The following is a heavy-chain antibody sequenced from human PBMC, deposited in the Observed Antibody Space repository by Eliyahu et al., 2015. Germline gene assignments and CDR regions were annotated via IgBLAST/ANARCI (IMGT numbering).Heavy chain of an antibody. CDR2: IYYSGST. J-gene: IGHJ4*02. V-gene: IGHV4-31*03. CDR3: ARGDWGYGVSGDGFDY. CDR1: GGSISXGGXY. D-gene: IGHD7-27*01. Sequence: QVQLQESGPGLVKPSQXLSLTCTVSGGSISXGGXYWSWXRQHPGKGLEWIGYIYYSGSTYYNPSLKSRVTISVDTSKNQFSLKLSSVTAADTAVYYCARGDWGYGVSGDGFDYWGQGTLVTVSS.